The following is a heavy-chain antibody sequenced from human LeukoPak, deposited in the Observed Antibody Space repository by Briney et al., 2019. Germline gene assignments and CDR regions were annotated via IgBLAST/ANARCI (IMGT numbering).Heavy chain of an antibody. V-gene: IGHV3-53*01. CDR3: ARGGAYGSGNHYRGGAFDI. CDR1: GFSVSDNY. J-gene: IGHJ3*02. CDR2: IYRGGST. Sequence: SGGSLRLSCAPSGFSVSDNYMTWVRQAPGKGLEWVSVIYRGGSTYYAGSVKGRFTISRDNSKNMVYLQMNSLRVEDTAVYYCARGGAYGSGNHYRGGAFDIWGQGTMVTVSS. D-gene: IGHD3-10*01.